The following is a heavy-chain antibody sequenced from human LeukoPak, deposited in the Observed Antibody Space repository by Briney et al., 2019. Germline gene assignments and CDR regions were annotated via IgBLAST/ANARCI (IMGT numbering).Heavy chain of an antibody. D-gene: IGHD3-10*01. CDR1: GYAINSGGFS. CDR3: ARSRQASGLFNS. Sequence: SETLSLTCTVSGYAINSGGFSWNWIRQSPGKGLEWIGCIYDRGPAYYNPSPKSRFTISVDRPKNQFFLNVTSLTAADTAVYYCARSRQASGLFNSWGQGTLVVVSS. CDR2: IYDRGPA. J-gene: IGHJ5*01. V-gene: IGHV4-30-2*06.